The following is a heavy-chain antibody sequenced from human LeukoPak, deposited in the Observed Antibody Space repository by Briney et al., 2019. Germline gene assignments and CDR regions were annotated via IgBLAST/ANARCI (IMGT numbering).Heavy chain of an antibody. CDR2: INPSGGST. D-gene: IGHD2-2*01. Sequence: ASVKVSCKASGYTFTSYYMHWVRQAPGQGLEWMGIINPSGGSTSHAQKFQGRDTMTRDMSTSTVYMELSSLRSEDTAVYYCARDGNDCSSTSCYPFNWFDPWGQGTLVTVSS. CDR1: GYTFTSYY. CDR3: ARDGNDCSSTSCYPFNWFDP. V-gene: IGHV1-46*01. J-gene: IGHJ5*02.